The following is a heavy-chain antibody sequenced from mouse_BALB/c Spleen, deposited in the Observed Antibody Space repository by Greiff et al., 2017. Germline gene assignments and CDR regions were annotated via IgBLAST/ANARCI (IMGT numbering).Heavy chain of an antibody. J-gene: IGHJ2*01. CDR3: ARDGSSYFDY. V-gene: IGHV5-17*02. CDR2: ISSGSSTI. Sequence: EVQGVESGGGLVQPGGSRKLSCAASGFTFSSFGMHWVRQAPEKGLEWVAYISSGSSTIYYADTVKGRFTISRDNPKNTLFLQMTSLRSEDTAMYYCARDGSSYFDYWGQGTTRTVSS. CDR1: GFTFSSFG. D-gene: IGHD1-1*01.